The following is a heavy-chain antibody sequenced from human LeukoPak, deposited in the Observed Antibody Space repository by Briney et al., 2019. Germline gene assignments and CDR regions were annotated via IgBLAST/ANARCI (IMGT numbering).Heavy chain of an antibody. J-gene: IGHJ4*02. CDR3: ARSLWPEDY. Sequence: GGSLRLSCAASGFTFSNYWMSWVRQAPGKGLEWVANINKDGSEKNYVDSVKGRFTISRDNAKNSVYLQMNSLRAEDTAVFYCARSLWPEDYWGQGTLVTVSS. CDR2: INKDGSEK. D-gene: IGHD2-21*01. V-gene: IGHV3-7*02. CDR1: GFTFSNYW.